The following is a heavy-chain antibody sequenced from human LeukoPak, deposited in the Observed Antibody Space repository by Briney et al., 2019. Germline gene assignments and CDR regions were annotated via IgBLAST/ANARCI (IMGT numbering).Heavy chain of an antibody. J-gene: IGHJ5*02. CDR2: IKSNPDGGTT. V-gene: IGHV3-15*01. D-gene: IGHD1-26*01. CDR1: GFTFSNAW. Sequence: GGSLRLSCAASGFTFSNAWMSWVRQAPGKGLEWVGRIKSNPDGGTTDYAAPVKGRFTISRDDSINTVYLQMNSLKTEDTAVYYCIITKSGAYDRWGQGTLVTVSS. CDR3: IITKSGAYDR.